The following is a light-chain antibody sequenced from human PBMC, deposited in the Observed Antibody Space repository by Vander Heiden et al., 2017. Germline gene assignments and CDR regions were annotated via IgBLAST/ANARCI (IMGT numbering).Light chain of an antibody. CDR3: MQALQTAWT. CDR2: LAS. CDR1: QSLLNRNGYNV. V-gene: IGKV2-28*01. J-gene: IGKJ1*01. Sequence: DIVMTKSLLSLSVTPGEPASISCRASQSLLNRNGYNVLDWYLQRPGQSPQLLICLASNRASGVADRFSGSGSGTEFTLKISRVEAEDVGVYYCMQALQTAWTFGQGTKLEIK.